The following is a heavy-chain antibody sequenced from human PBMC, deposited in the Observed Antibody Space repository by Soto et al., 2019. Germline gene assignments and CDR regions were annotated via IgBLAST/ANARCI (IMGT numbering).Heavy chain of an antibody. J-gene: IGHJ4*02. CDR2: IWYDGSNK. Sequence: QVQLVESGGGVVQPGRSLRLSCAASGFTFSSYGMHWVRLAPGKGLEWVAVIWYDGSNKYYADSVKGRFTISRDNSKNTLYLQMNSLRAEDTAVYYCARDVGSGSYYFDYWGQGTLVTVSS. V-gene: IGHV3-33*01. CDR1: GFTFSSYG. CDR3: ARDVGSGSYYFDY. D-gene: IGHD3-10*01.